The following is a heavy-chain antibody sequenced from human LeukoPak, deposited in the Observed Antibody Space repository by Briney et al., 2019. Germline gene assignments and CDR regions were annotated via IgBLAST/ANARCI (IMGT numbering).Heavy chain of an antibody. CDR1: GFTFSSYE. Sequence: GGSLRLSCAASGFTFSSYEMNWVRQAPGKGLEWVSYISSSGSTIYYADSVKGRFTTSRDNAKNSLYLQMNSLRAEDTAVYYCARDPSQQGYYYYYYMDVWGKGTTVTVSS. J-gene: IGHJ6*03. CDR3: ARDPSQQGYYYYYYMDV. CDR2: ISSSGSTI. V-gene: IGHV3-48*03.